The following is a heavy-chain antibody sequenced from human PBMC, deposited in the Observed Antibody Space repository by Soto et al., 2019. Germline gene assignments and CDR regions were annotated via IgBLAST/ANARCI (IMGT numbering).Heavy chain of an antibody. CDR1: GGTISSYY. CDR3: PRVYYGSGSYQNWFDP. J-gene: IGHJ5*02. Sequence: PSEPLSLTCTASGGTISSYYWSWIRQPPGKGLEWIGYIYYSGSTNYNPSLKSRVTISVGTSKNQFSLKLSSVTAADTAVYYCPRVYYGSGSYQNWFDPWGQGSPVTVYS. D-gene: IGHD3-10*01. CDR2: IYYSGST. V-gene: IGHV4-59*01.